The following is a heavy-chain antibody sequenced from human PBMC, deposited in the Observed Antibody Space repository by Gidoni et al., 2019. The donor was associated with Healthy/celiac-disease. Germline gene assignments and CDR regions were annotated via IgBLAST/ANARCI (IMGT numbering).Heavy chain of an antibody. Sequence: QVQLVESGGGLVKPGGSLRLSCAASGFTFSDSYMSWIRQAPGKGLEWVSDISSSSSYTNNADSVKGRFTISRDNAKNSLYLQMNSLRAEDTAVYYCARGVEAAGRFDYWGQGTLVTVSS. CDR1: GFTFSDSY. CDR3: ARGVEAAGRFDY. CDR2: ISSSSSYT. V-gene: IGHV3-11*06. J-gene: IGHJ4*02. D-gene: IGHD6-13*01.